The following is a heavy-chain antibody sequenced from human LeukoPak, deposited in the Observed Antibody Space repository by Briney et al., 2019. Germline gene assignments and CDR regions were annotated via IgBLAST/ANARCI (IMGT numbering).Heavy chain of an antibody. CDR3: ARVDTAMVSIDY. CDR1: GYTFTSYY. J-gene: IGHJ4*02. CDR2: INPSGGST. V-gene: IGHV1-46*01. D-gene: IGHD5-18*01. Sequence: ASVKVSCKASGYTFTSYYMHWVRQAPGQGLEWMGIINPSGGSTSYAQKFQGGVTMTRDTSTSTVYMELSSLRSEDTAVYYCARVDTAMVSIDYWGQGTLVTVSS.